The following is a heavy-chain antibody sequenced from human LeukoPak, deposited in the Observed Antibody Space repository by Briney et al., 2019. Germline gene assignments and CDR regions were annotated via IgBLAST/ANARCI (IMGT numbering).Heavy chain of an antibody. CDR2: ISAYNGNT. Sequence: VASVKVSCKASGYTFTSYGISWVRQAPGQGLEWMGWISAYNGNTNHAQKLQGRVTMTTDTSTSTAYMELRSLSSDDTAVYYCAIHGPQLLSDAYWFDRWGQGTLVTVSS. V-gene: IGHV1-18*01. D-gene: IGHD2-2*01. CDR3: AIHGPQLLSDAYWFDR. CDR1: GYTFTSYG. J-gene: IGHJ5*02.